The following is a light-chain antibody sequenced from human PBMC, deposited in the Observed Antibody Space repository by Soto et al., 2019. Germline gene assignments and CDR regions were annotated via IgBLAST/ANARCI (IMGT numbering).Light chain of an antibody. CDR2: RAS. CDR1: QTINSN. V-gene: IGKV3-15*01. Sequence: EIVMTQSPATLSLSPGERATLSRRASQTINSNLAWYQQKPGQAPRLFMFRASSRATGIPDRFSGSGSGTEFNLTISSLQSEDFAVYYCQQYNNWPRATFGGGTKVETK. J-gene: IGKJ4*01. CDR3: QQYNNWPRAT.